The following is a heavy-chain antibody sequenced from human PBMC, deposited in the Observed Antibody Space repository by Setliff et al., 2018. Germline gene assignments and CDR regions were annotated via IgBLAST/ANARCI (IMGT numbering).Heavy chain of an antibody. J-gene: IGHJ4*02. V-gene: IGHV1-18*01. CDR3: ERLVRYCSTTSCQRTSGDDF. CDR2: ISPYSGNA. D-gene: IGHD2-2*01. Sequence: ASVKVSCKNSGYSFSHYSVNWVRQAPAQGLEWVGWISPYSGNAYYAPKLQDRVTLPTDTSTTTAFMELRGLRPDDSAVYYCERLVRYCSTTSCQRTSGDDFWGRGTLVTVSS. CDR1: GYSFSHYS.